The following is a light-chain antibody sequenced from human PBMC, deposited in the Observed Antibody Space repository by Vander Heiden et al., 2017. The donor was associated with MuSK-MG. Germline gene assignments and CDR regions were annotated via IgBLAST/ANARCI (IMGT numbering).Light chain of an antibody. Sequence: AFTQPPGTLSLSPGERATLSCRSSQSVSSSYLAWYQQKPGQAPRLLIYGASSRATGIPDRFSGSGSGTDFTLTISRLEPEDFAVYYCQQYGSTPKLTFGGGTKVEIK. CDR2: GAS. V-gene: IGKV3-20*01. J-gene: IGKJ4*01. CDR3: QQYGSTPKLT. CDR1: QSVSSSY.